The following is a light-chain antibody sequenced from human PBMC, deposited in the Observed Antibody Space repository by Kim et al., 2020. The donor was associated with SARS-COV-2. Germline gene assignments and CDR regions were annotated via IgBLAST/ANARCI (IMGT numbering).Light chain of an antibody. V-gene: IGLV2-23*02. CDR2: EVT. J-gene: IGLJ2*01. Sequence: QSISLSCTGTSSDVGSYSLVSWYQQHPGKAPKLMIYEVTKRPSGVSNRFSGSKSGNTASLTISGLQAEDEADYYCCSYAGSSTVVFGGGTQLTVL. CDR1: SSDVGSYSL. CDR3: CSYAGSSTVV.